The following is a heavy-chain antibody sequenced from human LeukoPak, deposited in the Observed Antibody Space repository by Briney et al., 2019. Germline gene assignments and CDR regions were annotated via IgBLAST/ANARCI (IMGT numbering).Heavy chain of an antibody. Sequence: PGGSLRLSCAASGFTFRDYYMGWIRQAPGKGLEWVSYISSSGTGIYYADSVKGRFTISRGNAKNSLYLQVNSLRAEDTAVYYCARAMWDAFDIWGQGTMVTVSS. CDR1: GFTFRDYY. V-gene: IGHV3-11*01. D-gene: IGHD3-10*02. J-gene: IGHJ3*02. CDR3: ARAMWDAFDI. CDR2: ISSSGTGI.